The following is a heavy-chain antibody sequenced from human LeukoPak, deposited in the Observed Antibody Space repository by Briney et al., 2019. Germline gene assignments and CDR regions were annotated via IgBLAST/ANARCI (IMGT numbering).Heavy chain of an antibody. CDR3: AKRYCSGGNCYMGFDY. Sequence: GGSLRLSCAASGFTFSSYAMNWVRQAPGKGLEWVSAISGSGGSTYYADSVKGRFTISRDNSKNTLYLQMNSLRAEDTAVYYCAKRYCSGGNCYMGFDYWGQGTLVTVSS. D-gene: IGHD2-15*01. CDR1: GFTFSSYA. CDR2: ISGSGGST. J-gene: IGHJ4*02. V-gene: IGHV3-23*01.